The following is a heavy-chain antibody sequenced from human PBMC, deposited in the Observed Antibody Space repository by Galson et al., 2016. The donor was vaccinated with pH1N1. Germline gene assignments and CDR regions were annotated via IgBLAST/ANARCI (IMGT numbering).Heavy chain of an antibody. Sequence: SETLSLTCTVSGDSITDYYWAWIRQPPGKGLEWVAYIFYAGSSNSNPSLKSRVSVSVDTSKNQISLKLTSVTAADTALYFCARALTRVEAGHWFDPWGQGTPVVVSS. CDR1: GDSITDYY. CDR3: ARALTRVEAGHWFDP. J-gene: IGHJ5*02. D-gene: IGHD6-19*01. CDR2: IFYAGSS. V-gene: IGHV4-59*08.